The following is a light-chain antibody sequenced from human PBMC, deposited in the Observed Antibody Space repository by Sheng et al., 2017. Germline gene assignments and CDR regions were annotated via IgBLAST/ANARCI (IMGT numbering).Light chain of an antibody. CDR1: KLGDKY. Sequence: SYELIQPPSVSVSPGQTASITCSGDKLGDKYDCWYHQKPGQPPVLVIYQDTKRPSGIPERFSGSNSGNAATLTISGTQAMDEADYYCQAWDSSTVIFGGGTKLTVL. CDR2: QDT. V-gene: IGLV3-1*01. CDR3: QAWDSSTVI. J-gene: IGLJ2*01.